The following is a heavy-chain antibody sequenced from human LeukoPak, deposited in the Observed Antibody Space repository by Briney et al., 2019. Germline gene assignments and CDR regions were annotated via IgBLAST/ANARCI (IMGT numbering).Heavy chain of an antibody. CDR3: ARDTEGAIGDNAFDI. V-gene: IGHV3-11*04. CDR1: GFTFSDYY. D-gene: IGHD3-16*02. J-gene: IGHJ3*02. CDR2: ISSSGSTI. Sequence: AGGSLRLSCAASGFTFSDYYMSWIRQAPGKGLEWVSYISSSGSTIYYADSVKGRFAISRDNAKNSLYLQMNSLRAEDTAVYYCARDTEGAIGDNAFDIWGQGTMVTVSS.